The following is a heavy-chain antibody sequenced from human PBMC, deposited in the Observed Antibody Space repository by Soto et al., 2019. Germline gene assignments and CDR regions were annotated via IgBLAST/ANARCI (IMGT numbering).Heavy chain of an antibody. CDR2: ISGSGGST. Sequence: GGSLRLSCAASGFTFSSYAMSWVRQAPGKGLEWVSAISGSGGSTYYADSVKGRFTISRDNSKNTLYLQMNSLRAEDTAVYYCAKDLEPPPQYSYGFVWGQGTLVTVSS. V-gene: IGHV3-23*01. CDR1: GFTFSSYA. CDR3: AKDLEPPPQYSYGFV. J-gene: IGHJ4*02. D-gene: IGHD5-18*01.